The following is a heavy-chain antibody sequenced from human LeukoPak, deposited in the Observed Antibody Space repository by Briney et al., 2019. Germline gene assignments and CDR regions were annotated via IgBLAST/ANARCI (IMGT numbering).Heavy chain of an antibody. CDR1: GGSISSSSYY. CDR3: ARTETGDRFDY. CDR2: IYYSGST. J-gene: IGHJ4*02. V-gene: IGHV4-30-4*08. D-gene: IGHD7-27*01. Sequence: SETLSLTCTVSGGSISSSSYYWGWIRQPPGKGLEWIGYIYYSGSTYYNPSLKSRVTISVDTSKNQFSLKLSSVTAADTAVYYCARTETGDRFDYWGQGTLVTVSS.